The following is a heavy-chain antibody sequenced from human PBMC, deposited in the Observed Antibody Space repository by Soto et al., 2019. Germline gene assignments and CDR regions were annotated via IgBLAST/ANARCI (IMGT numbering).Heavy chain of an antibody. CDR2: IYYSGST. CDR1: GGSISSGGYY. Sequence: SETLSLTCTVSGGSISSGGYYWSWSRQHPGKGLEWIGYIYYSGSTYYNPSLKSRVTISVDTSKNQFSLKLSSVTAADTAVYYCARGDFGEGYYFDYWGQGTLVTVSS. CDR3: ARGDFGEGYYFDY. J-gene: IGHJ4*02. D-gene: IGHD3-10*01. V-gene: IGHV4-31*03.